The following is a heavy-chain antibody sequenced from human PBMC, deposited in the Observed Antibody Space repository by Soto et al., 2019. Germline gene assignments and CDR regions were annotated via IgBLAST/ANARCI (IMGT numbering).Heavy chain of an antibody. CDR3: ARDVGLYYYDSSGYYDY. V-gene: IGHV1-69*06. D-gene: IGHD3-22*01. J-gene: IGHJ4*02. CDR1: GGTFSSYA. CDR2: IIPIFGTA. Sequence: QVQLVQSGAEVKKPGSSVKVSCKASGGTFSSYAISWVRQAPGQGLEWMGGIIPIFGTANYAQKFQSRVTITADKSTSTAYMELSSLRSEDTAVYYCARDVGLYYYDSSGYYDYWGQGTLVTVSS.